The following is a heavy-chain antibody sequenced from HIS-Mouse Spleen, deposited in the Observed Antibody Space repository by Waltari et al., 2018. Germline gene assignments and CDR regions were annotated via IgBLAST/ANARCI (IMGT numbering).Heavy chain of an antibody. D-gene: IGHD1-26*01. CDR1: GYTFPGDY. CDR2: INPNSGGT. CDR3: ARGSGRWELLLPNWFDP. Sequence: QVQLVQSGAEVKKPGASVKVSCKASGYTFPGDYMHWVRQAPGQGLEWMGWINPNSGGTNYAQKFQGRVTMTRDTSISTAYMELSRLRSDDTAVYYCARGSGRWELLLPNWFDPWGQGTLVTVSS. J-gene: IGHJ5*02. V-gene: IGHV1-2*02.